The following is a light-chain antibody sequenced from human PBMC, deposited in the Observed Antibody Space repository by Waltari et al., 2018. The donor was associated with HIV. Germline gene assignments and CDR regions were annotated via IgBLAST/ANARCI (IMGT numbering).Light chain of an antibody. CDR1: QSLLHSNGYNY. J-gene: IGKJ1*01. CDR2: LGS. Sequence: DIELTQSPLFLLVTPGDTASISCWSRQSLLHSNGYNYLDWYLQKPGQSPQLLIFLGSNRASGVPDRFSVSGSETDFTLKISRVEAEDVGVYYCMQALQTPRTFGQGTKVEIK. CDR3: MQALQTPRT. V-gene: IGKV2-28*01.